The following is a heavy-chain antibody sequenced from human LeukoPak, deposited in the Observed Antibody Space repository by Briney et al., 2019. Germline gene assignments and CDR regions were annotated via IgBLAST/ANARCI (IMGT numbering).Heavy chain of an antibody. D-gene: IGHD6-19*01. CDR2: IKQDGSEK. V-gene: IGHV3-7*01. CDR3: ARDILGWLVDY. CDR1: GFTFSNYW. J-gene: IGHJ4*02. Sequence: GGSLRLSCAASGFTFSNYWMSWVRQAPGKGLEWVANIKQDGSEKYYVDSVKGRFTIPRDNAKNSLYLQMNSLRAEDTAVYYCARDILGWLVDYWGQGTLVTVSS.